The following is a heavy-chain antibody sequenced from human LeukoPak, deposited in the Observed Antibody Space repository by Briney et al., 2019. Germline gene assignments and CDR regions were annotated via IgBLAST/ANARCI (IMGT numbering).Heavy chain of an antibody. CDR2: ISSSSSSI. CDR1: GFTFSSYT. D-gene: IGHD5-24*01. J-gene: IGHJ4*02. V-gene: IGHV3-48*01. Sequence: GGSLRLPCAASGFTFSSYTMTWDRQAPGKGLEWVSYISSSSSSIHYADSVRGRFTISRDNAKNSLYLQMNSLRVEDTAVYYCTVQRGGDGYNTFDYWGQGTLVTVSS. CDR3: TVQRGGDGYNTFDY.